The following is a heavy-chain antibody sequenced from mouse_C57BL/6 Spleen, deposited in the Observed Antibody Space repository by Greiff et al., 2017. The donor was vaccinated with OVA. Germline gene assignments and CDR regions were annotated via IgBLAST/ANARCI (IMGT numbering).Heavy chain of an antibody. Sequence: EVHLVESGGGLVKPGGSLKLSCAASGFTFSDYGMHWVRQAPEKGLEWVAYISSGSSTIYYADTVKGRFTISRDNAKNTLFLQMTSLRSEDTAMYYCAKPYYGSSFFDYWGQGTTLTVSS. CDR1: GFTFSDYG. V-gene: IGHV5-17*01. J-gene: IGHJ2*01. CDR3: AKPYYGSSFFDY. CDR2: ISSGSSTI. D-gene: IGHD1-1*01.